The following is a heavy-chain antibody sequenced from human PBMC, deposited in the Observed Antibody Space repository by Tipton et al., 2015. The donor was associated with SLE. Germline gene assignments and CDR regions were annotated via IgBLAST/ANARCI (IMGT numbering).Heavy chain of an antibody. CDR2: VNYRGTT. CDR3: ARQRTIGGKDYGMDV. V-gene: IGHV4-39*01. D-gene: IGHD3-16*01. Sequence: TLSLTCTVSGDSITNNNYYWGWIRQPPGKGLEWIGNVNYRGTTYYNPSLETRITISVDTSKLQFSLRLTSVTAAGTAMYYCARQRTIGGKDYGMDVWGQGTTVTVSS. CDR1: GDSITNNNYY. J-gene: IGHJ6*02.